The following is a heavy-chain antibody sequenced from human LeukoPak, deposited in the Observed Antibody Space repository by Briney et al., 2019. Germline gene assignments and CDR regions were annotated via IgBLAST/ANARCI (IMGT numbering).Heavy chain of an antibody. D-gene: IGHD2/OR15-2a*01. J-gene: IGHJ4*02. Sequence: GGSLRLSCAASGFTVSSNYMSWVRQAPGKGLEWVSVIYSGGSTYYADSVRGRFTISRDNSKSTLYLQMNSLRAEDTAVYYCARRISPSGCDYWGQGTLVTVSS. CDR3: ARRISPSGCDY. CDR2: IYSGGST. V-gene: IGHV3-53*01. CDR1: GFTVSSNY.